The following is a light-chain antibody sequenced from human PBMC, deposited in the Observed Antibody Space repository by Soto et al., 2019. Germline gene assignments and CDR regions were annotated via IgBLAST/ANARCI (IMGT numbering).Light chain of an antibody. CDR1: SSDVGAYNY. CDR3: QSYDSSLSGSRV. CDR2: DVT. Sequence: QSALTQPASVSGPPGQSITISCTGTSSDVGAYNYVSWYQHHPGKAPRLVIYDVTNRPSGISDRFSGSKSGNTASLTISGLLAEDEADYYCQSYDSSLSGSRVFGTGTKVTVL. V-gene: IGLV2-14*01. J-gene: IGLJ1*01.